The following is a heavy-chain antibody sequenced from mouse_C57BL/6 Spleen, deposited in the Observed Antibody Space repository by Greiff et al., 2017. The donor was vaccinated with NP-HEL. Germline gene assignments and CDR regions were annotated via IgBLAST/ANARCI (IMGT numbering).Heavy chain of an antibody. J-gene: IGHJ4*01. D-gene: IGHD2-3*01. CDR1: GYTFTSYG. CDR3: ARREYDGYYLYYAMDY. Sequence: QVQLQQSGAELARPGASVKLSCKASGYTFTSYGISWVKQRTGQGLEWIGEIYPRSGNTYYNEKFKGKATLTADKSSSTAYMELRSLTSEDSAVYFCARREYDGYYLYYAMDYWGQGTSVTVSS. CDR2: IYPRSGNT. V-gene: IGHV1-81*01.